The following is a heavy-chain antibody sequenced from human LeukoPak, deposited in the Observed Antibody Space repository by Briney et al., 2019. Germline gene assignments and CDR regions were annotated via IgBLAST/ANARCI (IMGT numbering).Heavy chain of an antibody. CDR2: IRYDGSNK. CDR1: GFTFSSYG. D-gene: IGHD3-22*01. Sequence: PGGSLRLSCAASGFTFSSYGMHWVRQAPGKGLEWVAFIRYDGSNKYYADSVKGRFTISRDNSKNTLYLQMNSLRAEDTAVYYCAKDLGYYYDSSQTLDYWGQGTLVTVSS. V-gene: IGHV3-30*02. J-gene: IGHJ4*02. CDR3: AKDLGYYYDSSQTLDY.